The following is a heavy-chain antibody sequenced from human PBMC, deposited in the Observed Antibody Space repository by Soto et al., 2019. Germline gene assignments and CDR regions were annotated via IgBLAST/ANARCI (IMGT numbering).Heavy chain of an antibody. CDR2: IYYSGST. J-gene: IGHJ4*02. V-gene: IGHV4-59*01. D-gene: IGHD3-16*02. CDR3: ASWPMETYDYIWGSYHL. CDR1: GGSISSYY. Sequence: SETLSLTCTVSGGSISSYYWSWIRQPPGKGLEWIGYIYYSGSTNYNPSLKSRVTISVDTSKNQFSLKLSSVTAADTAVYYCASWPMETYDYIWGSYHLWGQGTLVTVSS.